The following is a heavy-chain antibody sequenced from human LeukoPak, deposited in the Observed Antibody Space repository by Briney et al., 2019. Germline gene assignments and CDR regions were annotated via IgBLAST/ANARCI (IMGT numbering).Heavy chain of an antibody. CDR2: INSDGSST. J-gene: IGHJ4*02. CDR1: GFTFSSYW. D-gene: IGHD4-17*01. V-gene: IGHV3-74*01. Sequence: GGSLRLSCAASGFTFSSYWMHWVRQAPGKGLVWVSRINSDGSSTSYADSVKGRFTISRDNAKNTLYLQTNSLRAEDTAVYYCARVHDYGELDYWGQGTLVTVSS. CDR3: ARVHDYGELDY.